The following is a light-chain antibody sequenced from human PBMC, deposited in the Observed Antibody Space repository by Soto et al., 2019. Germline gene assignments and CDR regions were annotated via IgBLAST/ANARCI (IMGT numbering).Light chain of an antibody. J-gene: IGLJ1*01. V-gene: IGLV2-8*01. CDR3: SSYAGSSNV. CDR1: SSDVGGYNY. CDR2: EVN. Sequence: QSALTQPPSESGSPGQSVAISCTGTSSDVGGYNYVSWYQQHPGKAPKLMIYEVNKRPSGVPDRFSGSKSGNTASLTVSGFQAEDEADYYCSSYAGSSNVFGTGTKLTVL.